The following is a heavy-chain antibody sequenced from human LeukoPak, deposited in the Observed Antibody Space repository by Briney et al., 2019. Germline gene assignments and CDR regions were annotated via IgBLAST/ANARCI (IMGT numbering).Heavy chain of an antibody. CDR3: ARAEYSGFWSDSQAQYNWFDP. J-gene: IGHJ5*02. Sequence: SETLPLTCSVSGYSISSNYYWAWIRQPPGKGLEWIGSVYHSGPTNYSPSLQSRITISVDTSKNQLSLKMRSVTASDTAVYYCARAEYSGFWSDSQAQYNWFDPWGQGTLVTVSS. D-gene: IGHD3/OR15-3a*01. V-gene: IGHV4-38-2*02. CDR1: GYSISSNYY. CDR2: VYHSGPT.